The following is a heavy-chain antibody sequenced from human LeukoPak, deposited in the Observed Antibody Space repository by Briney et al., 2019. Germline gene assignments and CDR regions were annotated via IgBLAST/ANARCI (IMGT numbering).Heavy chain of an antibody. Sequence: GASVNVSCKPSGYTFTNYGMHWVRQAPRQSPEWMGWINTGNGNTKSSQKFQDRVTLTRDTSASTAYMELNSLSSEDTAVYYCARVPLDDASRHYYPHWGQGTLVTVSS. J-gene: IGHJ1*01. V-gene: IGHV1-3*04. CDR1: GYTFTNYG. D-gene: IGHD3-10*01. CDR3: ARVPLDDASRHYYPH. CDR2: INTGNGNT.